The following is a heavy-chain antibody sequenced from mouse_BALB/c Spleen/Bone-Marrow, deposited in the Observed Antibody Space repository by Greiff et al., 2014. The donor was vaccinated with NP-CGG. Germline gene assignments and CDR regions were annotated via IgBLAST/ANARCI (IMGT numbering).Heavy chain of an antibody. CDR1: GYSFTGYS. V-gene: IGHV1-18*01. J-gene: IGHJ4*01. Sequence: VHVKQSGPELVKPGASMKISCKASGYSFTGYSMNWVKQSHGKNLEWIGLINPYNGGTSYNQKFKGKATLTVDKSSSTAYMELLSLTSEDSAVYYCARDSYDLYALDYWGQGTSVTVSS. CDR3: ARDSYDLYALDY. CDR2: INPYNGGT. D-gene: IGHD2-12*01.